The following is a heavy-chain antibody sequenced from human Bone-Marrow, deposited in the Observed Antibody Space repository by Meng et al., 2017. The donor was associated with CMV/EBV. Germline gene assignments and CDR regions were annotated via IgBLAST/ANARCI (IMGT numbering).Heavy chain of an antibody. V-gene: IGHV3-23*01. CDR2: ISGSGGST. CDR3: AKDGGVLFLECFFDY. CDR1: GFTFSSYA. D-gene: IGHD3-3*01. Sequence: GESLKISCAASGFTFSSYAMSWVRQAPGKGLEWVSAISGSGGSTYYADPVKGRFTISRDNSKNTLYLQMNSLRAEDTAVYYCAKDGGVLFLECFFDYWGQGTLVTVSS. J-gene: IGHJ4*02.